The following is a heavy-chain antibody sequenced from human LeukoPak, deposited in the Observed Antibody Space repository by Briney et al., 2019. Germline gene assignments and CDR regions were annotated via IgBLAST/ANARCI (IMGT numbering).Heavy chain of an antibody. D-gene: IGHD4-23*01. CDR2: IYYSGST. V-gene: IGHV4-59*01. Sequence: SETLSLTCTVSGVSISSYYWSWIRQPPGKGLEWVGDIYYSGSTNYNPSLKSRVTISVDTSKNQFSLKLSSVTAADTAVYYCARSFYGGNSRWFDPWGQGTLVTVSS. CDR3: ARSFYGGNSRWFDP. J-gene: IGHJ5*02. CDR1: GVSISSYY.